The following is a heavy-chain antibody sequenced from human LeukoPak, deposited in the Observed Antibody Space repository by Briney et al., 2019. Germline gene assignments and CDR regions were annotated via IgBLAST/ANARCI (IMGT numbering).Heavy chain of an antibody. Sequence: PGGSLGLSCAASGFTFSSYAMSWVRQAPGKGLEWASAISGSGGSTYYADSVKGRFTISRDNSKNTLYLQMNSLRAEDTAVYYCAGVARDWYLYFDYWGQGTLVTVSS. D-gene: IGHD3/OR15-3a*01. CDR3: AGVARDWYLYFDY. CDR2: ISGSGGST. CDR1: GFTFSSYA. V-gene: IGHV3-23*01. J-gene: IGHJ4*02.